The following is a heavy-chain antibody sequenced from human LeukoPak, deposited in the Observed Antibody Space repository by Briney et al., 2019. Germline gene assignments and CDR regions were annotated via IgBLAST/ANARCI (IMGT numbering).Heavy chain of an antibody. CDR3: AKAAARYGDYYFDY. Sequence: ASVKVSCKASGYTFTNYAMHWVRQAPGQRLEWMGWINAGNGNTKYSQEFQGRVTITRDTSASAAYMELSSLRSDDMAVYYCAKAAARYGDYYFDYWGQGTLVTVSS. D-gene: IGHD4-17*01. V-gene: IGHV1-3*03. CDR2: INAGNGNT. CDR1: GYTFTNYA. J-gene: IGHJ4*02.